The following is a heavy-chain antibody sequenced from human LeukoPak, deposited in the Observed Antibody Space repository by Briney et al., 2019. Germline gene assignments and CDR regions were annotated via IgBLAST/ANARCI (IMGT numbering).Heavy chain of an antibody. CDR3: AKDRYYYDSSGQCFDY. J-gene: IGHJ4*02. V-gene: IGHV3-30*02. D-gene: IGHD3-22*01. CDR2: IRYDGSNK. CDR1: GFTFSSYG. Sequence: GGSLRLSYAASGFTFSSYGMHWVRQAPGKGLEWVAFIRYDGSNKYYSDSVKGRFTISRDNSKNTLYLQMNSLRAEDTAVYYCAKDRYYYDSSGQCFDYWGQGTLVTVSS.